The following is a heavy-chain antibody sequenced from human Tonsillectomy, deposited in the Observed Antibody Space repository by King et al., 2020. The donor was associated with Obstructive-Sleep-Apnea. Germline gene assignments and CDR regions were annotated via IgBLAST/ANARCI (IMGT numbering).Heavy chain of an antibody. CDR1: GYTFTGYY. CDR2: SNPNSGGT. J-gene: IGHJ4*02. CDR3: ARSYYDILTCYSQPPY. Sequence: QLVQSGAEVKKPGASVKVSCKASGYTFTGYYMHWVRQAPGQGLEWMGWSNPNSGGTNYAQKFQGRVTMTRDTSISTAYMELSRLRSDDTAVYYCARSYYDILTCYSQPPYWGQGTLVTVSS. D-gene: IGHD3-9*01. V-gene: IGHV1-2*02.